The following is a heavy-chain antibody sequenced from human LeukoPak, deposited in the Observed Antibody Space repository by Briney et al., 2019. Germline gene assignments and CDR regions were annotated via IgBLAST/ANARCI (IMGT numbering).Heavy chain of an antibody. CDR2: IIPIFGTA. J-gene: IGHJ2*01. D-gene: IGHD3-10*01. Sequence: SVKVSCKASGGTFSSYAISWVRQAPGQGLEWMGGIIPIFGTANYAQKFQGRVTITADESTSTAYMELSSLRSEDTAVYYCARVTGLGSTMVRGVITGSYWYFDLWGRGTLVTVSS. CDR1: GGTFSSYA. CDR3: ARVTGLGSTMVRGVITGSYWYFDL. V-gene: IGHV1-69*01.